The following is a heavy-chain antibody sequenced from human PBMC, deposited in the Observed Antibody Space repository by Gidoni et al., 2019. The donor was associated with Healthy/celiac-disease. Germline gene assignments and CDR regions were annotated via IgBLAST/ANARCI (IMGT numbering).Heavy chain of an antibody. CDR2: IYYSGST. Sequence: QVQLQESGPGLVKPSQTLSLTCTVSGGSISSGGYYWSWIRQHPGKGLEWIGYIYYSGSTYYNPSLKSRVTISVDTSKNQFSLKLSSVTAADTAVYYCARGIVDIVATIGRDAFDIWGQGTMVTVSS. D-gene: IGHD5-12*01. V-gene: IGHV4-31*03. J-gene: IGHJ3*02. CDR3: ARGIVDIVATIGRDAFDI. CDR1: GGSISSGGYY.